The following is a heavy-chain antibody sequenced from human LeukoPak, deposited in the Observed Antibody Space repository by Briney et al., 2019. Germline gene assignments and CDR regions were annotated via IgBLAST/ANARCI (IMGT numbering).Heavy chain of an antibody. CDR3: ARWELGFDFDY. D-gene: IGHD1-26*01. CDR1: GFTFSDYY. CDR2: ISSSSSYT. Sequence: KPGGSLRLSCAASGFTFSDYYMSWIRQAPGKGLEWVSYISSSSSYTNYADSVKGRFTVSRDNTKNSVYLQMNSLRAEDTAVYYCARWELGFDFDYWGQGTLVTVSS. V-gene: IGHV3-11*03. J-gene: IGHJ4*02.